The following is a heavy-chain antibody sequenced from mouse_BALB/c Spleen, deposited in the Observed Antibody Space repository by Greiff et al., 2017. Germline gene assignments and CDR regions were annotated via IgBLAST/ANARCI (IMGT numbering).Heavy chain of an antibody. J-gene: IGHJ2*01. V-gene: IGHV1S132*01. Sequence: LVESGAELVKPGASVKLSCKTSGYTFTSYWIQWVKQRPGQGLGWIGEIFPGTGTTYYNEKFKGKATLTIDTSSSTAYMQLSSLTSEDSAVYFCARGPDYYGSSSFDYWGQGTTLTVSS. D-gene: IGHD1-1*01. CDR1: GYTFTSYW. CDR3: ARGPDYYGSSSFDY. CDR2: IFPGTGTT.